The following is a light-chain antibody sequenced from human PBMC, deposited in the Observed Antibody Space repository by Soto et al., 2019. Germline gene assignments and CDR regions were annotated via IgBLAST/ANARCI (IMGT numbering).Light chain of an antibody. V-gene: IGLV1-36*01. CDR3: AAWDDIVSGPV. CDR2: YDD. Sequence: QLVLSQPPSMSGAPGQRVTISCSGSRSNIGNNAVNWYQQLPGKAPKLLIYYDDLLPSGVSDRFSGSKSGTSASLAISGLQSEDEADYYCAAWDDIVSGPVFGGGTKLTVL. CDR1: RSNIGNNA. J-gene: IGLJ3*02.